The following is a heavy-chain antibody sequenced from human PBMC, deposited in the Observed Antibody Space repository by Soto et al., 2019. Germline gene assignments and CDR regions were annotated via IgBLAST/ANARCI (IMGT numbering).Heavy chain of an antibody. D-gene: IGHD3-3*01. Sequence: SETLSLTCAVSGDSISGSQWWSWVRLPPGKGLEWVGEISHTGTTNYNPSLKRRVTMSVDKPKNQFSLNLTSVTAADTAVYYCARGGQDFWSGPFDYWGRGALVTVSS. J-gene: IGHJ4*02. CDR2: ISHTGTT. V-gene: IGHV4-4*02. CDR1: GDSISGSQW. CDR3: ARGGQDFWSGPFDY.